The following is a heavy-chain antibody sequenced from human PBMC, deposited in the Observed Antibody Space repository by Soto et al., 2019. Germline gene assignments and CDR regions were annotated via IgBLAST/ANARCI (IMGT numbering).Heavy chain of an antibody. J-gene: IGHJ5*02. V-gene: IGHV1-58*02. CDR3: ARRSSWYTFDVYNWFDP. CDR1: GFTFASSA. Sequence: SVKVSCKASGFTFASSAMQWVRQARGQRLEWIGWIVVGSGNTNYAQKFQERVTITRDMSTSTAYMELSSLRSEDTAVYYCARRSSWYTFDVYNWFDPWGQGTLVTVSS. CDR2: IVVGSGNT. D-gene: IGHD6-13*01.